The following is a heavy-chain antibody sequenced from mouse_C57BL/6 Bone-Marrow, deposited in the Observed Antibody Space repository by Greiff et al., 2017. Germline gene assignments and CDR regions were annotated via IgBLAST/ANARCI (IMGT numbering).Heavy chain of an antibody. V-gene: IGHV1-81*01. CDR2: IYPRSGNT. CDR1: GYTFTSYG. D-gene: IGHD1-1*01. Sequence: VHLVESGAELARPGASVKLSCKASGYTFTSYGISWVKQRTGQGLEWIGEIYPRSGNTYYNEKFKGKATLTADKSSSTAYMELRSLTSEDSAVYFCAREDNYGAMDYWGQGTSVTVSS. CDR3: AREDNYGAMDY. J-gene: IGHJ4*01.